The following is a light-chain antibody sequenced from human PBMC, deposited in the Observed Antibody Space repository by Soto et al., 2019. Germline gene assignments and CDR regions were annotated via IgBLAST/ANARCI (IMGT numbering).Light chain of an antibody. Sequence: QLVLTQSPSASASLGASVKLTCTLSSGYSTSAIAWHQQQSEQGPRFLMMINNDGTPCKGDGFFDRFSGSSSGAERHLTIPSLQSEAEADYYCQSLGPGLQLFGGGTKVTVL. J-gene: IGLJ3*02. CDR1: SGYSTSA. V-gene: IGLV4-69*01. CDR3: QSLGPGLQL. CDR2: INNDGTP.